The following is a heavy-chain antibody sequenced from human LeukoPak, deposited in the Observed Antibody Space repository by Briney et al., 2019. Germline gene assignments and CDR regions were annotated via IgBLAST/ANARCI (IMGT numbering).Heavy chain of an antibody. CDR2: IYYSGST. CDR1: GGSISSYY. CDR3: ARGSVGYSSSWYSNWFDP. Sequence: SETLSLTCTVSGGSISSYYWSWIRQPPGKGLEWIGYIYYSGSTYYNPSLKSRVTISVDTSKNQFSLKLSSVTAADTAVYYCARGSVGYSSSWYSNWFDPWGQGTLVTVSS. D-gene: IGHD6-13*01. J-gene: IGHJ5*02. V-gene: IGHV4-59*12.